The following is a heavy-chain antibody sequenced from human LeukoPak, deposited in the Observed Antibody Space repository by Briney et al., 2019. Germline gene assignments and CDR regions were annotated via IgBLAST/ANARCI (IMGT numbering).Heavy chain of an antibody. Sequence: SQTLSLTCTVSGGSISSGSYYWSWIRQPAGKGLEWIGRIYTSGSTNYNPSLKSRVTISVDTSKNQFSPKLSSVTAADTAVYYCARIAVPFRLDPWGQGTLVTVSS. V-gene: IGHV4-61*02. J-gene: IGHJ5*02. D-gene: IGHD2/OR15-2a*01. CDR1: GGSISSGSYY. CDR2: IYTSGST. CDR3: ARIAVPFRLDP.